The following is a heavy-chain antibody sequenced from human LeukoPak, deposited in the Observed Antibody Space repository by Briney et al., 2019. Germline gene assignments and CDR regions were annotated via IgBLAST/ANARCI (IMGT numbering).Heavy chain of an antibody. CDR2: ISSSGGST. J-gene: IGHJ4*02. CDR1: GFTFSSYG. V-gene: IGHV3-23*01. CDR3: ARHLLWFGELSGGFDY. Sequence: GGSLRLSCAASGFTFSSYGMSWVRQAPGKGLEWVSGISSSGGSTYYADSVKGRFTISRDNSRNTLYLQMNSLRAEDTAVYYCARHLLWFGELSGGFDYWGQGTLVTVSS. D-gene: IGHD3-10*01.